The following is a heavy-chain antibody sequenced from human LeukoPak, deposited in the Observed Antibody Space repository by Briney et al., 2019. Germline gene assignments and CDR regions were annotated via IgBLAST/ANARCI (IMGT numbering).Heavy chain of an antibody. D-gene: IGHD6-13*01. CDR1: GGSISSYY. CDR3: ARHRRYSSSWYYLVFDY. CDR2: IYYSGST. V-gene: IGHV4-59*08. J-gene: IGHJ4*02. Sequence: PSGTLSLTCAVSGGSISSYYWSWIRQPPGKGLEWIGYIYYSGSTNYNPSLKSRVTISVDTSKNQFSLKLSSVTAADTAVYYCARHRRYSSSWYYLVFDYWGQGTLVTVSS.